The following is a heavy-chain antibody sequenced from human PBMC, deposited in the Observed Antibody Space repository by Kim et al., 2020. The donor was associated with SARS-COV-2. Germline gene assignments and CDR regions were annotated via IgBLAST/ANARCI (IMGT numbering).Heavy chain of an antibody. CDR2: ISASGGDT. J-gene: IGHJ4*02. V-gene: IGHV3-23*01. Sequence: GGCLRLSCAASGFTFSSYALSWVRQAPGKGLEWVSRISASGGDTYYADSVQGRFTISRDNSKNALNLEMNSLRAEDTALYYCAKVTTLTAPFYDYWGQGTLVTVSS. CDR1: GFTFSSYA. CDR3: AKVTTLTAPFYDY. D-gene: IGHD4-4*01.